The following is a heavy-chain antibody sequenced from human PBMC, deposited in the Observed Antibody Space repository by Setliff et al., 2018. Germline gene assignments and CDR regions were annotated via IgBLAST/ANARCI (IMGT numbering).Heavy chain of an antibody. V-gene: IGHV3-33*01. CDR2: IWSDGNTT. Sequence: PGGSLRLSCATSGFTFSTHAMHWARQAPGKGLDWVAMIWSDGNTTYYADSVKGRFTVSRDNSKNTLYLQMNSLRVEDTGVYYCVTDPPFSGWSFDSWGQGTLVTVSS. CDR1: GFTFSTHA. J-gene: IGHJ4*02. D-gene: IGHD6-19*01. CDR3: VTDPPFSGWSFDS.